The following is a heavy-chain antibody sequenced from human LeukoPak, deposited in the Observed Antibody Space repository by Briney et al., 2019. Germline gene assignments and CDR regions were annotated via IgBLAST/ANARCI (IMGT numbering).Heavy chain of an antibody. J-gene: IGHJ4*02. Sequence: PGGSLRLSCAASGFTFSSYSMNWVRQAPGKGLEWVSSISSSSSYIYYADSVKGRFTISRDNAKNSLYLQMNSLRAEDTAVHYCARVAVPYGDLYYFDYWGQGTLVTVSS. CDR3: ARVAVPYGDLYYFDY. CDR1: GFTFSSYS. D-gene: IGHD4-17*01. V-gene: IGHV3-21*01. CDR2: ISSSSSYI.